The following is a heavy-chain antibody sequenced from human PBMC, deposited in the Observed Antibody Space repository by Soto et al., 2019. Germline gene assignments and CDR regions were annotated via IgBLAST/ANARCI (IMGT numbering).Heavy chain of an antibody. D-gene: IGHD5-12*01. CDR3: ARDNDYTIDY. CDR2: IYYSGST. CDR1: GGSISSYY. J-gene: IGHJ4*02. V-gene: IGHV4-59*01. Sequence: SETLSLTCTVSGGSISSYYWSWIRQPPGKGLEWIGYIYYSGSTNYNPSLKSRVTISVDTSKNQFSLKLSSVTAADTAVYYCARDNDYTIDYWGQGTLVTVSS.